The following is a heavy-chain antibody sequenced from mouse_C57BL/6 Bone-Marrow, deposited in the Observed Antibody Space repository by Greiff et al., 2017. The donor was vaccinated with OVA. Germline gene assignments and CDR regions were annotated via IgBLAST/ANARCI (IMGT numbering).Heavy chain of an antibody. CDR1: GYTFTSYW. D-gene: IGHD2-4*01. CDR2: IDPSDSYT. V-gene: IGHV1-69*01. Sequence: QVQLKQPGAELVMPGASVKLSCKASGYTFTSYWMHWVKQRPGQGLEWIGEIDPSDSYTNYHQKFKGKSTLTVDKSSSTAYMQLSSLTSEDSAVYYCARYDYDRRDYFGYWGQGTTLTVSS. J-gene: IGHJ2*01. CDR3: ARYDYDRRDYFGY.